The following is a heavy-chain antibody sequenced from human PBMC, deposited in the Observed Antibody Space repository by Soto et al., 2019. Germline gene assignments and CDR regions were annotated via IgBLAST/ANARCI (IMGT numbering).Heavy chain of an antibody. V-gene: IGHV4-34*01. CDR1: GGSFSGYY. D-gene: IGHD6-13*01. CDR3: ARVSCFCSGWYRRWFDL. Sequence: PSETLSLTCAVYGGSFSGYYWSWIRQPPGKGLEWIGEINHSGSTNYNPSLKSRVTISVDTSKNQFSLKLSSVTAADTAVYYCARVSCFCSGWYRRWFDLCCQGSLVPV. CDR2: INHSGST. J-gene: IGHJ5*02.